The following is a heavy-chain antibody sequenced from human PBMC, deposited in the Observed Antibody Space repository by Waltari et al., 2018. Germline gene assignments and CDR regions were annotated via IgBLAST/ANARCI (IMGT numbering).Heavy chain of an antibody. Sequence: QVQLQESGPGLVKPSETLSLTCTVSGGSISNYYWNWIRQPPGKGLEWIGYISYSGSTNSNPSLTSRVTISVDTSKNQFSMRLTSVTAADTAVYYCARQGGYSSPFNYWGQGTLVTVSS. CDR2: ISYSGST. CDR1: GGSISNYY. D-gene: IGHD5-18*01. CDR3: ARQGGYSSPFNY. J-gene: IGHJ4*02. V-gene: IGHV4-59*08.